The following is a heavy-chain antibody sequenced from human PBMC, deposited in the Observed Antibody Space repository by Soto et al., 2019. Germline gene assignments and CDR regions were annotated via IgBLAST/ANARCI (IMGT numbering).Heavy chain of an antibody. Sequence: GGSLRLSCAASGFTFSSYSMNWVRQAPGKGLEWVSYISSSSSTIYYADSVKGRFTISRDNAKNSLYLQMNSLRDEDTAVYYCASLRSYSSSSTYGMDVWGQGTTVTVSS. CDR3: ASLRSYSSSSTYGMDV. V-gene: IGHV3-48*02. CDR2: ISSSSSTI. D-gene: IGHD6-6*01. J-gene: IGHJ6*02. CDR1: GFTFSSYS.